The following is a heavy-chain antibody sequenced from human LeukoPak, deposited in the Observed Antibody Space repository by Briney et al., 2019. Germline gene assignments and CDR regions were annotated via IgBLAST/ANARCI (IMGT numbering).Heavy chain of an antibody. CDR3: ARDTYGSGSYTYYYYGMDV. CDR2: INAGNGNT. D-gene: IGHD3-10*01. J-gene: IGHJ6*02. CDR1: GYTFTSYA. Sequence: ASVKVSCKASGYTFTSYAMHWVRQAPGQRLEWMGWINAGNGNTKYSQKFQGRVTITRDTSASTAYMELSSLRSEDTAVYYCARDTYGSGSYTYYYYGMDVWGQGTTVTVSS. V-gene: IGHV1-3*01.